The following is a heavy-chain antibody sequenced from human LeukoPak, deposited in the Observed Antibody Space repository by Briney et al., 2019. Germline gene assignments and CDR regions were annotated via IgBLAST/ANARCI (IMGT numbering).Heavy chain of an antibody. V-gene: IGHV3-23*01. D-gene: IGHD3-22*01. CDR1: GFTFSSYA. CDR3: AKDEDYYDSSGYYYPDY. Sequence: GGSLRLSCAASGFTFSSYAMSWVRKAPGKGLEWVSGITGSGGSTYYADSVKGRFTISRDNSKNTLYLQMNSLRAEDTAVYYCAKDEDYYDSSGYYYPDYWGQGTLVTVSS. J-gene: IGHJ4*02. CDR2: ITGSGGST.